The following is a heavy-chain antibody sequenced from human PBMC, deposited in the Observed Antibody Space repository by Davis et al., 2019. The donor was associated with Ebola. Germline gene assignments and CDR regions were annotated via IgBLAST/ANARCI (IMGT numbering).Heavy chain of an antibody. CDR1: GYTFTGYH. CDR2: HNPNSGGT. J-gene: IGHJ4*02. D-gene: IGHD3-22*01. CDR3: AKNEDTSGYYYPYIFDY. V-gene: IGHV1-2*02. Sequence: SVKVSRKASGYTFTGYHMHWLRQAPGQGLEWMGWHNPNSGGTNYAQKLQGRATMTTDTSTSTAYMELSRLRSDETAVYYWAKNEDTSGYYYPYIFDYWGQGTLVTVSS.